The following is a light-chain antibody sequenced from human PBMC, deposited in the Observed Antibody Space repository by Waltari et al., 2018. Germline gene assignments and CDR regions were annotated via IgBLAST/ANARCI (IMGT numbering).Light chain of an antibody. CDR1: RPTLGITY. CDR3: AAWDDTLSAVL. J-gene: IGLJ3*02. CDR2: RNN. V-gene: IGLV1-47*01. Sequence: QSVLTQPPSASGTPGQRVTLSCSGLRPTLGITYVYWYQHLPEPTPKLLIYRNNQRPSGFPDRFSGSKSGTSASLAISGLRSEDEADYYCAAWDDTLSAVLFGGGTNLTVL.